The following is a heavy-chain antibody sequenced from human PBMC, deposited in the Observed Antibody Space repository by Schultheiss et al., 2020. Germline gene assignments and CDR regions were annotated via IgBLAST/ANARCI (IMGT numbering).Heavy chain of an antibody. CDR1: GYSFTSYW. Sequence: GGSLRLSCKGSGYSFTSYWIGWVRQMPGKGLEWMGIIYPGDSDTRYSPSFQGQVTISADKSISTAYLQWSSLKASDSAMYYCAGAAAGTGAFDIWGQGTMVTVSS. V-gene: IGHV5-51*01. D-gene: IGHD6-13*01. CDR3: AGAAAGTGAFDI. J-gene: IGHJ3*02. CDR2: IYPGDSDT.